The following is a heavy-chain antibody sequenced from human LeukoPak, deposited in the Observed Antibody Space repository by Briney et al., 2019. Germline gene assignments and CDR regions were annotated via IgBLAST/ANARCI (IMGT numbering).Heavy chain of an antibody. V-gene: IGHV3-30*04. CDR3: AKGYYGSGSYGWFDY. J-gene: IGHJ4*02. Sequence: PGGSLRLSCVGSGFIFRNYPMYWVRQAPGKGLEWVAVISYDGNTQYYADSVKGRFTISRDNSKNTLFLHMNSLRAEDTAVYSCAKGYYGSGSYGWFDYWGQGTLVTVSS. CDR1: GFIFRNYP. CDR2: ISYDGNTQ. D-gene: IGHD3-10*01.